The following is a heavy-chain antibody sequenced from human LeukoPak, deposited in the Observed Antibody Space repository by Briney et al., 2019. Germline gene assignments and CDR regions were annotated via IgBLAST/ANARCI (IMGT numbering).Heavy chain of an antibody. D-gene: IGHD5-18*01. CDR3: ARDFRLPYYYYGMDV. CDR1: GFTFSSYW. J-gene: IGHJ6*02. Sequence: GGSLRLSCAASGFTFSSYWMHWVRQAPGKGLVWVSRINSDGSSTSYADSVKGRFTISRDNAKNTLYLQMNSLRAEDTAVYYCARDFRLPYYYYGMDVWGQGTTVTVSS. CDR2: INSDGSST. V-gene: IGHV3-74*01.